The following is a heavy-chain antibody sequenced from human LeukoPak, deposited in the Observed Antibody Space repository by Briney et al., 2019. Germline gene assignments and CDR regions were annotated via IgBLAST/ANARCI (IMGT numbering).Heavy chain of an antibody. CDR1: GFTFSDYS. D-gene: IGHD2-2*01. CDR2: IGISSGNT. CDR3: ARDTKYAFDN. V-gene: IGHV3-48*01. Sequence: PGGSLRLSCAASGFTFSDYSMNWVRQAPGRGLEWISYIGISSGNTKYADSVKGQFTISGDKAKNSLYLQMNSLRVEDTAVYYCARDTKYAFDNWGQGTLVTVSS. J-gene: IGHJ4*02.